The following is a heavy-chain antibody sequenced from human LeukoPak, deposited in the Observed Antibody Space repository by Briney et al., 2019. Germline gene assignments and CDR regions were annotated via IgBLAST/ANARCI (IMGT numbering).Heavy chain of an antibody. CDR3: AKDLSRWPGVYDYYGMDV. CDR1: GCTFSSYG. Sequence: GGCLRLSCAASGCTFSSYGMHWVRQAPGKWLEWVAVISYDGSNKYYADSVKGRFTISRDNSKNTLYLQMNSVRAEDTAVYYCAKDLSRWPGVYDYYGMDVWGQGTTVTVSS. CDR2: ISYDGSNK. J-gene: IGHJ6*02. D-gene: IGHD4-23*01. V-gene: IGHV3-30*18.